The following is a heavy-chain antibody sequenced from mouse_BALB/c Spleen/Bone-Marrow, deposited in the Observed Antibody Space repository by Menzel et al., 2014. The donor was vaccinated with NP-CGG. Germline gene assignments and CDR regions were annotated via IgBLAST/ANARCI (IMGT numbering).Heavy chain of an antibody. J-gene: IGHJ1*01. V-gene: IGHV2-6-5*01. Sequence: VQLVESGPGLVSPSQSLSITCTVSGFSLTDYGVSWIRQPPGKGLEWLGVIWGGGSTYYNSALKSRLSISKDNSKSQVFLKLNSLQTVDTAMYYCAKLGRSYYYFDVWGAGTTVTVSS. CDR2: IWGGGST. CDR1: GFSLTDYG. D-gene: IGHD1-1*01. CDR3: AKLGRSYYYFDV.